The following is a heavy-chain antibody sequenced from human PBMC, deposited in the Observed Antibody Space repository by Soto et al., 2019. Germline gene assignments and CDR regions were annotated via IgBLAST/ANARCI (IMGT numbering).Heavy chain of an antibody. CDR1: GFTFSSYG. D-gene: IGHD1-7*01. Sequence: VQLVESGGGVVQPGRSLRLSCAASGFTFSSYGMHWVRQAPGKGLEWVAVIWYDGSNKYYADSVNGRFTISRDNSKNTLYLQMNSLRAEDTAVYYCARVEWETGTGDYWGQGTLVTVSS. V-gene: IGHV3-33*01. CDR2: IWYDGSNK. CDR3: ARVEWETGTGDY. J-gene: IGHJ4*02.